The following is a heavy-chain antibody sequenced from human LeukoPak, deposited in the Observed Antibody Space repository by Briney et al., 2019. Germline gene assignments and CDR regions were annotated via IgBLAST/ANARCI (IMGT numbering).Heavy chain of an antibody. CDR2: MSPDDGFT. V-gene: IGHV1-8*01. J-gene: IGHJ5*02. CDR1: ADTLSGDD. CDR3: ATESAITISGVVFHYFDP. D-gene: IGHD3-3*01. Sequence: GASVKVSCKSSADTLSGDDVHWVRQAPGQGLEWLGWMSPDDGFTGYAQDFQGRLTMTTGTTINTVFMELSGLKSEDTAVYYCATESAITISGVVFHYFDPWGQGTLVTVSS.